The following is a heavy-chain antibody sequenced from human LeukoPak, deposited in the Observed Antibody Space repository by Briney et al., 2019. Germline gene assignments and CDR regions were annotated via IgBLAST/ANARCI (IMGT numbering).Heavy chain of an antibody. CDR1: GFTFSSCG. J-gene: IGHJ6*02. Sequence: GGSLRLSCAASGFTFSSCGMHWVRQAPGKGLEWVAVIWYDGSNKYYADSVKGRFTISRDNSKNTLYLQMNSLRAEDTAVYYCARDRACSSTSCYSSYGMDVWGQGTTVTVSS. CDR3: ARDRACSSTSCYSSYGMDV. D-gene: IGHD2-2*01. CDR2: IWYDGSNK. V-gene: IGHV3-33*01.